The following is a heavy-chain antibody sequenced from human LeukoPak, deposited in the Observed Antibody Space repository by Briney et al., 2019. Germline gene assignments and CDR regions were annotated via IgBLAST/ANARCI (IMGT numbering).Heavy chain of an antibody. J-gene: IGHJ4*02. V-gene: IGHV3-23*01. CDR2: ISGSGGST. CDR3: ATADILTGSDY. Sequence: QXXGXGXXWVSAISGSGGSTYYADSVKGRFTISRDNSKNTLYLQMNSLRAEDTAVYYCATADILTGSDYWGQGTLVTVSS. D-gene: IGHD3-9*01.